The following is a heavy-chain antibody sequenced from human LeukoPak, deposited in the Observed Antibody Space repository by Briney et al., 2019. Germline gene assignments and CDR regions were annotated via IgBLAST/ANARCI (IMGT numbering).Heavy chain of an antibody. D-gene: IGHD1-26*01. CDR2: IGTAGDT. V-gene: IGHV3-13*01. J-gene: IGHJ4*02. CDR3: VRQQTPHGNFDY. Sequence: GGSLRLSCATSGFTFSSYAMHWVRQATGKGLEWVSAIGTAGDTYYPGSVKGRFTISRENAKNSLSLQMNCLRAEDTAVYYCVRQQTPHGNFDYWGQGTLVTVSS. CDR1: GFTFSSYA.